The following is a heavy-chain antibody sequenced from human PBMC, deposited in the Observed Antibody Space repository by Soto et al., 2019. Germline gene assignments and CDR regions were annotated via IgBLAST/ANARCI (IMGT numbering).Heavy chain of an antibody. D-gene: IGHD6-6*01. Sequence: PGGSLRLSCAASGFTFRSYSMNWVRQAPGKGLDWISYISASTTSIYYADSVQGRFTISRDNAKNSLFLQMNSLRAEDSGIYFCVRDRPGPQHYFDYWGQGNMVTVSS. V-gene: IGHV3-48*01. CDR2: ISASTTSI. CDR3: VRDRPGPQHYFDY. CDR1: GFTFRSYS. J-gene: IGHJ4*02.